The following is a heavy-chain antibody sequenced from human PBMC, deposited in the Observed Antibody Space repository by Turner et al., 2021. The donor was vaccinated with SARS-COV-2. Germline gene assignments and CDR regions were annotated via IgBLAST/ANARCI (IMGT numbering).Heavy chain of an antibody. CDR3: AREGYSGHFDH. CDR1: GDKFSTNG. Sequence: VHLVQSGAAVQTPGSAVKVSCKVSGDKFSTNGISWVRQAPGKGREWMGGVVPIFGKSNYAQKVQGRVTITAEELTTTAYMELSRLTSEDTAVYFCAREGYSGHFDHWGQGTLVTVSS. D-gene: IGHD4-4*01. V-gene: IGHV1-69*01. J-gene: IGHJ4*02. CDR2: VVPIFGKS.